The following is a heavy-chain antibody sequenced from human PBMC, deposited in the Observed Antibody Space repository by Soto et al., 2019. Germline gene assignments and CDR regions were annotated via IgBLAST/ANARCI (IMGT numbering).Heavy chain of an antibody. CDR2: FYYSGSA. V-gene: IGHV4-39*01. J-gene: IGHJ4*02. CDR1: AVTTRNSRLH. D-gene: IGHD1-26*01. CDR3: ARLRLAYSGTFYFDL. Sequence: SDTLSLTFTDSAVTTRNSRLHMCWIRQPPGKGLEWIASFYYSGSAYYNPSLKSRVTIYEDTPRNEFSLKLTSVTAADTAVYYCARLRLAYSGTFYFDLWGQG.